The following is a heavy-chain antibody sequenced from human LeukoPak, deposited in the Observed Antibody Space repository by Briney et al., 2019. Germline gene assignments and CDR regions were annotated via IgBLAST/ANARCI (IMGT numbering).Heavy chain of an antibody. D-gene: IGHD3-10*01. V-gene: IGHV1-69*02. CDR3: ARGTGLGDWFDP. J-gene: IGHJ5*02. Sequence: SVKVSCKTSGGTFSSYTISWVRQAPGQGLEWMGRIIPILGIANYAQKFQGRVTITADKSTSTAYMELSSMRSEDAAVYYCARGTGLGDWFDPWGQGTLVTVSS. CDR1: GGTFSSYT. CDR2: IIPILGIA.